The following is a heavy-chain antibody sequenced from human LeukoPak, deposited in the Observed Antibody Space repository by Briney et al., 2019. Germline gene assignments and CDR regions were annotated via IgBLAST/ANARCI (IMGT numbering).Heavy chain of an antibody. D-gene: IGHD1-26*01. CDR1: GYTFTGYY. Sequence: ASVKVSCKASGYTFTGYYMHWVRQAPGQGLEWMGWINPNSGGTNYAQKFQGRVTMTRDTSTSTAYMELSRLRSDDTAVYYCARALVGATINSDYWGQGTLVTVSS. CDR3: ARALVGATINSDY. CDR2: INPNSGGT. V-gene: IGHV1-2*02. J-gene: IGHJ4*02.